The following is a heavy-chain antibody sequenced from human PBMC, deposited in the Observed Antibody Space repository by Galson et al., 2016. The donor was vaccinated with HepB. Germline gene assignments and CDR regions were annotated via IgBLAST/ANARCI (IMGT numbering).Heavy chain of an antibody. CDR2: IVPLQNTP. D-gene: IGHD3-16*01. CDR3: ARSVTSIRLTDFYYTMDV. V-gene: IGHV1-69*13. J-gene: IGHJ6*02. CDR1: GVASSSYV. Sequence: SVKVSCKATGVASSSYVMTWVRQAPGQGLEWMGGIVPLQNTPTYAQQFQGRVTISADESTCTAYMELRSLRSEDTAVYYCARSVTSIRLTDFYYTMDVWGLGTPVIVSS.